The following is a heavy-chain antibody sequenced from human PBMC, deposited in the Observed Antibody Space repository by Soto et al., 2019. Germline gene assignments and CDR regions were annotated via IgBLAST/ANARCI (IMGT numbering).Heavy chain of an antibody. CDR1: GYTFINYY. J-gene: IGHJ6*03. V-gene: IGHV1-46*03. CDR2: INPNGGST. D-gene: IGHD6-6*01. Sequence: QVQLVQSGAEVKKPGASVKVSCKASGYTFINYYIHWVRQAPGQGLEWMGVINPNGGSTVYAQKFQGSLPLTRDTSTSTVYVELSSLRSDDTAVYFCVRATAARQRDYSYHYYLHIWGKGTTVTVSS. CDR3: VRATAARQRDYSYHYYLHI.